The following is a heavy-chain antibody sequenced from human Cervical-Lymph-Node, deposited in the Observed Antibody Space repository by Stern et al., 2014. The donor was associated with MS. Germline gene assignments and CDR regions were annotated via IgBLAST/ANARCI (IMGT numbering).Heavy chain of an antibody. D-gene: IGHD6-19*01. CDR2: INAGNGNT. J-gene: IGHJ6*02. CDR3: ARGGSGSSNRFMDV. Sequence: VQLVESGAEVKKPGASVKVSCKASGYTFTSYAMHWVRQAPGQRLEWLGWINAGNGNTKYSQKFQGRVTITRDTSASTAYMELSSLRSEDTAVYYCARGGSGSSNRFMDVWGQGTTVTVSS. V-gene: IGHV1-3*01. CDR1: GYTFTSYA.